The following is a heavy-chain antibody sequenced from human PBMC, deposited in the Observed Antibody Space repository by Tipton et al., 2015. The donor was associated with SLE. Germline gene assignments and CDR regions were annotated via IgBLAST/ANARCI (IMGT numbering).Heavy chain of an antibody. CDR3: AKMGGANYFDS. J-gene: IGHJ4*02. CDR1: GFAFDEYT. Sequence: SLRLSCVASGFAFDEYTMHWVRQAPGKGLEWVSLISWEGASTYYADFVKGRFTMSRDNSKKSLYLQMNSLTAEDAAIYYCAKMGGANYFDSWGQGTLVTVSS. V-gene: IGHV3-43*01. D-gene: IGHD3-16*01. CDR2: ISWEGAST.